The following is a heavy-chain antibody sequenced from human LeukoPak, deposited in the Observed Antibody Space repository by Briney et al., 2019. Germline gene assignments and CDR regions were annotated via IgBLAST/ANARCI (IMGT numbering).Heavy chain of an antibody. CDR1: GYSISSGYY. Sequence: SETLSLTCALSGYSISSGYYWGWIRQPPGKGLEWIGSIYHSGSTYYNPSLKSRVTISVDTSKNQFSLKLSSVTAADTAVYYCARHYSDGPFDYWGQGTLVTVSS. D-gene: IGHD2-21*01. V-gene: IGHV4-38-2*01. CDR3: ARHYSDGPFDY. CDR2: IYHSGST. J-gene: IGHJ4*02.